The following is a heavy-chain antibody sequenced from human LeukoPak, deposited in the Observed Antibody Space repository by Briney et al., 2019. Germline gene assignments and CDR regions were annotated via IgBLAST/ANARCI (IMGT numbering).Heavy chain of an antibody. CDR1: RFTVTNNY. J-gene: IGHJ4*02. Sequence: GGSLRLSCAASRFTVTNNYMSWVRQAPGKGLEWVSVIYNGDNTNYAGSVKGRFTISRDNSYNTLYLQMNSLRAEDTAVYFCARASQWLAFNNWGQGTLVTVSS. CDR2: IYNGDNT. V-gene: IGHV3-66*01. CDR3: ARASQWLAFNN. D-gene: IGHD6-19*01.